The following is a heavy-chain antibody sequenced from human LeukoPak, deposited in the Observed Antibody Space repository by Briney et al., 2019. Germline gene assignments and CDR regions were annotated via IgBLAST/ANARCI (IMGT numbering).Heavy chain of an antibody. Sequence: GGSLRLSCAASGFTFSSYEMNWVCQAPGKGLEWVSYISSSGSTIYYADSVKGRFTISRDNSKNTLYLQMNSLRAEDTAVYYCAKWWIVGASVDYWGQGTLVTVSS. J-gene: IGHJ4*02. CDR3: AKWWIVGASVDY. CDR1: GFTFSSYE. V-gene: IGHV3-48*03. D-gene: IGHD1-26*01. CDR2: ISSSGSTI.